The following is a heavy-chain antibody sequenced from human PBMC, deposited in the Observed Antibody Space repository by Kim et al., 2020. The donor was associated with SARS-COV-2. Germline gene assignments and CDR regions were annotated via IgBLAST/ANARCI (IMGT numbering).Heavy chain of an antibody. V-gene: IGHV3-9*01. Sequence: DSVKVRFTNSRDNAKNSLYLQMNSLRAEDTALYYCAKDLYYYDSSGSFDYWGQGTLVTVSS. D-gene: IGHD3-22*01. J-gene: IGHJ4*02. CDR3: AKDLYYYDSSGSFDY.